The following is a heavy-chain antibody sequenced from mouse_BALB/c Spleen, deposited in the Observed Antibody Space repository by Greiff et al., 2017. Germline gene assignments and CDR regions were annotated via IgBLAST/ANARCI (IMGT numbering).Heavy chain of an antibody. CDR2: ISNGGGST. CDR1: GFTFSSYT. V-gene: IGHV5-12-2*01. J-gene: IGHJ4*01. Sequence: DVQLQESGGGLVQPGGSLKLSCAASGFTFSSYTMSWVRQTPEKRLEWVAYISNGGGSTYYPDTVKGRFTISRDNAKNTLYLQMSSLKSEDTAMYYCARLGGNNYYAMDYWGQGTSVTVSS. CDR3: ARLGGNNYYAMDY. D-gene: IGHD2-1*01.